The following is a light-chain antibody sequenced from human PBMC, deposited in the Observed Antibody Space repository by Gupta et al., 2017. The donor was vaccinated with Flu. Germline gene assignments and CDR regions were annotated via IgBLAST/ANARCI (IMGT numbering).Light chain of an antibody. J-gene: IGKJ1*01. CDR1: QTISTY. Sequence: DIQMTQPPSSLSSSVGDRGTITCRASQTISTYLNWYQQKPGRAPRLLTYAASSLPSGVPSRFSGSGSGTEFTLTISSLQPEDFATYYCQQSYTTPRTFGQGTKVEIK. CDR3: QQSYTTPRT. V-gene: IGKV1-39*01. CDR2: AAS.